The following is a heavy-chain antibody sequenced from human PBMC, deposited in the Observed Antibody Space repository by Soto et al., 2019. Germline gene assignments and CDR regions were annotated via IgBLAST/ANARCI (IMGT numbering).Heavy chain of an antibody. Sequence: QVQLQESGPGLVKPSGTLSLTCAVSGGSISSNSWWSWVRQPPGKGLEWIGQITYSGGTKYNPSLKSRVTISLDKTENQFSLTLSSVTAADTAVYYWAHHGDGYNSCCYFGPWGQGTLVTVSS. CDR3: AHHGDGYNSCCYFGP. J-gene: IGHJ5*02. CDR1: GGSISSNSW. CDR2: ITYSGGT. V-gene: IGHV4-4*02. D-gene: IGHD6-19*01.